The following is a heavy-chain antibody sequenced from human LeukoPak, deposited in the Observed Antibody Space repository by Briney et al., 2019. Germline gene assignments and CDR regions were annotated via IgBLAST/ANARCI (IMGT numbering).Heavy chain of an antibody. Sequence: GGSLRLSCAASGFTVSSNYMSWVRQAPGKGLEWVSVIYSGGSTYYADSVKGRFTISRDNSKNTLYLQMNSLRAEDTAVYYCARAGRRDAFDIWGQGTMATVSS. V-gene: IGHV3-53*01. CDR3: ARAGRRDAFDI. CDR1: GFTVSSNY. D-gene: IGHD1-1*01. CDR2: IYSGGST. J-gene: IGHJ3*02.